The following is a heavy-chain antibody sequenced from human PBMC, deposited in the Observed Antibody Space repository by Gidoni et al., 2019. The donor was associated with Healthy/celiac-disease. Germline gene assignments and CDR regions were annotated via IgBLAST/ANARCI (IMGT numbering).Heavy chain of an antibody. CDR2: IFSNDEK. J-gene: IGHJ4*02. CDR3: ARIIFFNTIFGVVITQIDY. Sequence: QVTLKESGPVLVKPTETLTLTCTVSGFSLSNARMGGSWIRQPPGKALEWLAHIFSNDEKSYSTSLKSRLTISKDTSKSQVVLTMTNMDPVDTATYYCARIIFFNTIFGVVITQIDYWGQGTLVTVSS. D-gene: IGHD3-3*01. V-gene: IGHV2-26*01. CDR1: GFSLSNARMG.